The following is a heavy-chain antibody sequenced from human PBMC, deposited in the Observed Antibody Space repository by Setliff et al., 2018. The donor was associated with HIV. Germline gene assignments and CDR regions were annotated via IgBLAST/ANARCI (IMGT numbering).Heavy chain of an antibody. CDR1: GYSISSGYY. Sequence: PSETLSLTCVVSGYSISSGYYWGWIRQPPGTGLEWIGNMCHGGTTKYNPSLKSRVTISVDTSKNQFSLKLSSVTAADTAVYYCARAMRGVVVTNMYYYYGMDVWGQGTTVTVSS. D-gene: IGHD2-21*02. J-gene: IGHJ6*02. CDR2: MCHGGTT. V-gene: IGHV4-38-2*01. CDR3: ARAMRGVVVTNMYYYYGMDV.